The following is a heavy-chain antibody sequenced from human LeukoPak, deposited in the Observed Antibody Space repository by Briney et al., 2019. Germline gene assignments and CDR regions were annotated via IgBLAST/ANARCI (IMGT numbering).Heavy chain of an antibody. D-gene: IGHD2-2*01. Sequence: ASVKASCKASGYTFTSYGISWVRQAPGQGLEWMGWISAYNGNTNYAQKLQGRVTITTDKSTSTAYMELRSLRSDTTAVYYFARDPRRSTAAPPPHFDIWGQGTMVTVSS. CDR2: ISAYNGNT. CDR3: ARDPRRSTAAPPPHFDI. CDR1: GYTFTSYG. J-gene: IGHJ3*02. V-gene: IGHV1-18*01.